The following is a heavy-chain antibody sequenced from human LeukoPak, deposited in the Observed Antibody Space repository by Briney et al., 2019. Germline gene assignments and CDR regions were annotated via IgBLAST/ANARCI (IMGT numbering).Heavy chain of an antibody. J-gene: IGHJ4*02. CDR2: IYWDDDK. V-gene: IGHV2-5*08. Sequence: TLSLTCTVSGGSISSYYWSWIRQPPGKALEWLALIYWDDDKRYSPSLKSRLTITKDTSKNQVVLTMTNMDPVDTATYYCAHSYYYGSGSPPLFDYWGQGTLVAVSS. D-gene: IGHD3-10*01. CDR3: AHSYYYGSGSPPLFDY. CDR1: GGSISSYYW.